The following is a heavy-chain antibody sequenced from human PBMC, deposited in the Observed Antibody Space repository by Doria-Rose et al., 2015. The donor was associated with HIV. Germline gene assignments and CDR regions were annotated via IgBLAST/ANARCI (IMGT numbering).Heavy chain of an antibody. V-gene: IGHV4-34*01. CDR2: VNHSGST. CDR3: ARGTTYCSNTICYGLYNDY. D-gene: IGHD2-2*01. CDR1: GGSFSDYH. J-gene: IGHJ4*02. Sequence: VQLLESGAGLLKPSETLFLTCAVYGGSFSDYHWSWIRQAPGKGLEWIGDVNHSGSTNYNPSLNSRLTISVDASKNQFSLNVSSVTAADMAMYYCARGTTYCSNTICYGLYNDYWGQGSLVTVSS.